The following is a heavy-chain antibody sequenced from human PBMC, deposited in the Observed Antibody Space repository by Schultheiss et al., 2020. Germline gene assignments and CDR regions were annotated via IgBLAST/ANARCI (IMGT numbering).Heavy chain of an antibody. V-gene: IGHV4-34*01. D-gene: IGHD3-16*01. Sequence: SQTLSLTCAVYGGSFSGYYWSWIRQPPGKGLEWIGEINHSGSTNYNPSLKSRVTISVDTSKNQFSLKLSSVTAADTAVYYCARGFMTVFDYWGQGIRVTVSS. CDR3: ARGFMTVFDY. CDR1: GGSFSGYY. CDR2: INHSGST. J-gene: IGHJ4*02.